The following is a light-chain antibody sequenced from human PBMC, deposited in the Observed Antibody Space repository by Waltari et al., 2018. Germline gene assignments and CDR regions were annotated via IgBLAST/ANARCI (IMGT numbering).Light chain of an antibody. J-gene: IGLJ2*01. Sequence: SYELTQSPSVSLSPGQTARITCSGDSLPKKSAYWYQKQPGQAPVLILFKDRERPSGIPERFSGSTSGTTVTLTITGVQAEDEADYYCLSPETRGSWVFGGGTKLTVL. CDR3: LSPETRGSWV. V-gene: IGLV3-25*03. CDR2: KDR. CDR1: SLPKKS.